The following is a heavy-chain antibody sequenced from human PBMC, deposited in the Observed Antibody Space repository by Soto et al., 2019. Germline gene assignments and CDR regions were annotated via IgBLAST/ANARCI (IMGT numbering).Heavy chain of an antibody. CDR1: GFTFSSYA. J-gene: IGHJ6*02. CDR2: ISGSGGST. D-gene: IGHD6-6*01. V-gene: IGHV3-23*01. CDR3: ASYSSSSPSVPYYYYYGMDV. Sequence: ESGGGLVQPGGSLRLSCAASGFTFSSYAMSWVRQAPGKGLEWVSAISGSGGSTYYADSVKSRFTISRDNSKNTLYLQMNSLRAEDTAVYYCASYSSSSPSVPYYYYYGMDVWGQGTTVTVSS.